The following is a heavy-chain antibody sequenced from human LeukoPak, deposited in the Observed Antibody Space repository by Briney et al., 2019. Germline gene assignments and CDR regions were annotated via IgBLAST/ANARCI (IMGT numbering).Heavy chain of an antibody. CDR2: ISSSGSTI. Sequence: PGGSLRLSCAAPGFTFSSYWMSWIRQVPGKGLEWVSYISSSGSTIYYADSVKGRFTISRDNAKNSLYLQMNSLRAEDTAVYYCAGGYSGYDYLYGMDVWGQGTTVTVSS. CDR3: AGGYSGYDYLYGMDV. D-gene: IGHD5-12*01. CDR1: GFTFSSYW. V-gene: IGHV3-11*01. J-gene: IGHJ6*02.